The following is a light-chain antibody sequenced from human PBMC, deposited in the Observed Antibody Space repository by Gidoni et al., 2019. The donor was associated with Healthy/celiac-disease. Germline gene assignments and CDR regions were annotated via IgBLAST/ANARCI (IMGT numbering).Light chain of an antibody. CDR1: SSNIGSNP. J-gene: IGLJ2*01. V-gene: IGLV1-44*01. CDR3: AAWDDSLNGVV. CDR2: SNN. Sequence: QSVRTQPPSASGPPGQRVTISCSGSSSNIGSNPVNWYQQLPGTAPKLLIYSNNQRPSGVPARFSGSKSGTSASLAISGLQSEDEADYYCAAWDDSLNGVVFGGGTKLTVL.